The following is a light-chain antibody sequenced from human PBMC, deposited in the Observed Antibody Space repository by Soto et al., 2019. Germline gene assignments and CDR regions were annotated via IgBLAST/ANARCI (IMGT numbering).Light chain of an antibody. CDR1: SSDVGAYNY. CDR2: DVS. Sequence: QSVLAQPASVSGSPGQSITISRTGTSSDVGAYNYVSWFQQYPGKAPKLMIYDVSNRPSGVSNRFSGSKSGNTASLTIPGLQAEDEADYYCCSYTSSSTYVFGTGTKVTVL. CDR3: CSYTSSSTYV. V-gene: IGLV2-14*01. J-gene: IGLJ1*01.